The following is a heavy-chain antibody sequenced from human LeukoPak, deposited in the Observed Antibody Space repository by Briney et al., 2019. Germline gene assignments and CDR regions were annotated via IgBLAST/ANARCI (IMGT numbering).Heavy chain of an antibody. J-gene: IGHJ4*02. D-gene: IGHD3-10*01. CDR1: GGSFSGYY. CDR3: ARGSSLRGPLDY. Sequence: SETLSLICAVYGGSFSGYYWSWIRQPPGKGLEWIGEINHSGSTNYNPSLKSRVTISVDTSKNQFSLKLSSVTAADTAVYYCARGSSLRGPLDYWGQGTLVTVSS. CDR2: INHSGST. V-gene: IGHV4-34*01.